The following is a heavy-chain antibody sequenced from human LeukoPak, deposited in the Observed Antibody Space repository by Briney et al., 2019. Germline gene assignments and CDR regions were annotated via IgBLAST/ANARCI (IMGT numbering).Heavy chain of an antibody. J-gene: IGHJ5*02. Sequence: ASVKVSCKASGCTFTGYYMHWVRQAPGQGLEWMGWINPNSGGTNYAQKFQGRVTMTRDTSISTAYMELSRLRSDDTAVYYCARGYSSSWYGEDNWFDPWGQGTLVTVSS. V-gene: IGHV1-2*02. D-gene: IGHD6-13*01. CDR1: GCTFTGYY. CDR2: INPNSGGT. CDR3: ARGYSSSWYGEDNWFDP.